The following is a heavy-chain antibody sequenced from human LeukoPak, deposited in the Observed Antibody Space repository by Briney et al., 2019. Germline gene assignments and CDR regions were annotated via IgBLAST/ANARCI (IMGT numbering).Heavy chain of an antibody. CDR2: IYYSGST. CDR1: GGSVSSGSYY. Sequence: SETLSLTCTVSGGSVSSGSYYWSWIRQPPGTGLEWIGYIYYSGSTNYNPSLKSRVTISVDTSKNQFSLKLSSVTAADTAVYYCAAGGSGSYPYGAFDIWGQGTMVTVSS. CDR3: AAGGSGSYPYGAFDI. D-gene: IGHD3-10*01. V-gene: IGHV4-61*01. J-gene: IGHJ3*02.